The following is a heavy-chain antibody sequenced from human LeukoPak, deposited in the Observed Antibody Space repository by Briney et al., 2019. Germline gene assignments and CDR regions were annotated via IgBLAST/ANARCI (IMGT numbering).Heavy chain of an antibody. D-gene: IGHD3-10*01. CDR3: ARAARVLLWFGELLPMSDAFDI. CDR2: IYTSGST. CDR1: GGSISSYY. J-gene: IGHJ3*02. Sequence: SETLSLTCTVSGGSISSYYWSWIRQPAGKGLEWIGRIYTSGSTNYNPSLKSRVTISVDTSKNQFSLKLSSVTAADTAVYYCARAARVLLWFGELLPMSDAFDIWGQGTMVTVSS. V-gene: IGHV4-4*07.